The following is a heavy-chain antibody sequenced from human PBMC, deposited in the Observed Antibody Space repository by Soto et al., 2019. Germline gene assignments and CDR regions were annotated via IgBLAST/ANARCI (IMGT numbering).Heavy chain of an antibody. CDR1: GFTFSSYG. CDR3: ARDYGDFHWYFDL. CDR2: IWYDGSNK. V-gene: IGHV3-33*01. J-gene: IGHJ2*01. Sequence: PGGSLRLSCAASGFTFSSYGMHWVRQAPGKGLEWVAVIWYDGSNKYYADSVKGRFTISRDNSKNTLYLQMNSLRAEDTAVYYCARDYGDFHWYFDLWGRGTLVTVSS. D-gene: IGHD4-17*01.